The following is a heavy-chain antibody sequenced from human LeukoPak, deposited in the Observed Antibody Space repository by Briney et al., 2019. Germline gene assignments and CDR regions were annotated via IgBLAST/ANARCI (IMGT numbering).Heavy chain of an antibody. V-gene: IGHV4-4*07. CDR1: GGSISSYY. Sequence: PSETLSLTCTVSGGSISSYYWSWVRQPAGKGLEWIGRMHSSGSTDYNPSLKSRVTMSADTSKNQFSLLLSSVTAADTAIYSCARGTYGMDVWGQGTTVTVSS. CDR2: MHSSGST. CDR3: ARGTYGMDV. J-gene: IGHJ6*02.